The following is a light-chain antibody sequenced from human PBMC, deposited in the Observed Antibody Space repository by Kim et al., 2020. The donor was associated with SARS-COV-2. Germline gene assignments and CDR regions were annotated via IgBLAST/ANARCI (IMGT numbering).Light chain of an antibody. CDR3: QQYGSSYT. Sequence: SLSPGERATLSCRSSQSVSSHYLAWYQQKPGQSPRLLIYGASSRATGIPDRFSGSGSGTHFTLTISRLEPEDFAVYYCQQYGSSYTFGQGTKLYI. V-gene: IGKV3-20*01. CDR1: QSVSSHY. CDR2: GAS. J-gene: IGKJ2*01.